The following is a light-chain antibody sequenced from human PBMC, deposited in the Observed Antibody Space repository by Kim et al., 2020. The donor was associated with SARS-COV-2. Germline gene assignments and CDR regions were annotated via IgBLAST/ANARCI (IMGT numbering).Light chain of an antibody. CDR1: QSVSSY. CDR2: DAS. Sequence: LPPGERDALSCRASQSVSSYLAWYQHKPGQAPRLLIYDASNRATGIPGRFSGSGSGTDFTLTISSLEPEDFAVYYCQQRGTWPHTFGQGTKLEI. V-gene: IGKV3-11*01. CDR3: QQRGTWPHT. J-gene: IGKJ2*01.